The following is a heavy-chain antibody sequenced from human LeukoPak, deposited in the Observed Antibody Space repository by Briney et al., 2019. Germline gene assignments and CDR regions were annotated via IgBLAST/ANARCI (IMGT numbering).Heavy chain of an antibody. V-gene: IGHV1-46*01. CDR1: GYSFTSYH. CDR2: INPSTGNT. Sequence: APVKVSCKASGYSFTSYHMHWVRQAPGQGLEWMGIINPSTGNTNYAQKFQGRVTMTRDTSTTTVYMELSSLRSEDTAMYYCAREIGPRQLHLWGSAFDYWGQGTLVTVSS. CDR3: AREIGPRQLHLWGSAFDY. J-gene: IGHJ4*02. D-gene: IGHD5-18*01.